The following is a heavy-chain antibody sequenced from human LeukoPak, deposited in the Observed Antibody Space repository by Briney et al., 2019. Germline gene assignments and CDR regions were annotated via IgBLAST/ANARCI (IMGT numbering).Heavy chain of an antibody. CDR2: INDSGST. CDR1: GVSISSSNSY. J-gene: IGHJ4*02. CDR3: AREGDEWDPRDTFDY. Sequence: SETLSLTCTVSGVSISSSNSYWGWIRQPPGKGLEWIGEINDSGSTNYIPSLKSRVTISVDRSKNQFSLWLSSVTAADTAVYYCAREGDEWDPRDTFDYWGQGTLVTVSS. V-gene: IGHV4-39*07. D-gene: IGHD1-26*01.